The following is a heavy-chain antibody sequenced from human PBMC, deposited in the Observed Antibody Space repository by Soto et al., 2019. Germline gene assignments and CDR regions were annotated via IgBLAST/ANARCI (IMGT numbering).Heavy chain of an antibody. CDR3: AKEGNGGSSLDS. CDR1: GFTFDDYM. D-gene: IGHD1-26*01. V-gene: IGHV3-43*01. J-gene: IGHJ5*01. CDR2: ISWDGGSV. Sequence: PVGSLRLSCEASGFTFDDYMMHWVRQVPGKGLEWISLISWDGGSVAYADSIKGRFTVSRDNSKTSLYLDMNSLTTEDTAYYYCAKEGNGGSSLDSWGQGTLVTVSS.